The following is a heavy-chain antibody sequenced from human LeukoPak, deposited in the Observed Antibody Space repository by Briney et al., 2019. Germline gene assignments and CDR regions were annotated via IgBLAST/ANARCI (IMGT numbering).Heavy chain of an antibody. Sequence: PGGSLRLSCAASGFTSSSYWMSWVRQAPGKGLEGVANIKQDGSEKYYVDSVKGRFTISRDNAKNSLYLQMNSLRAEDTAVYYCAREEQWLVTHFDYWGQGTLVTVSS. D-gene: IGHD6-19*01. CDR2: IKQDGSEK. J-gene: IGHJ4*02. V-gene: IGHV3-7*01. CDR3: AREEQWLVTHFDY. CDR1: GFTSSSYW.